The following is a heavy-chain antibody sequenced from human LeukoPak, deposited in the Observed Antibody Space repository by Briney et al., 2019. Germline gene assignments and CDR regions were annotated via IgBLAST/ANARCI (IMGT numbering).Heavy chain of an antibody. J-gene: IGHJ4*02. CDR2: IYYSGST. Sequence: SETLSLTCTVSGGSISSGDYYWSRIRQPPGKGLEWIGYIYYSGSTYYNPSLKSRVTISVDTSKNQFSLKLSSVTAADTAVYYCAREFSWSGFFDYWGQGTLVTVSS. D-gene: IGHD3-3*01. CDR1: GGSISSGDYY. CDR3: AREFSWSGFFDY. V-gene: IGHV4-30-4*02.